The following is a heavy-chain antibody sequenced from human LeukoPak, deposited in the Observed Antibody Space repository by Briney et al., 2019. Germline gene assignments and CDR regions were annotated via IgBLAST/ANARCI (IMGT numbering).Heavy chain of an antibody. CDR1: GFTFSSYS. J-gene: IGHJ3*02. CDR3: TREVNAFDI. Sequence: GGSLRLSCAASGFTFSSYSMNWVRQAPGKGLEWVSYISSSSSTIYYADSVKGRFTISRDNAKNTLYLEMNSLRIEDTAIYYCTREVNAFDIWGQGTMVTVSS. V-gene: IGHV3-48*04. CDR2: ISSSSSTI.